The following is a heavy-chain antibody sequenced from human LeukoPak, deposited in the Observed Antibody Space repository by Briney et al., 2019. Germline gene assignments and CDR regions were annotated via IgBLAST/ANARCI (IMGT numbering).Heavy chain of an antibody. Sequence: PSETLSLTCTVSGGSISSSSYYWGWIHQPPGKGLEWIGSIYYSGSTYYNPSLKSRVTISVDTSKNQFSLKLSSVTAADTAVYYCARLGPYSGSYLGYWGQGTLVTVSS. D-gene: IGHD1-26*01. CDR1: GGSISSSSYY. V-gene: IGHV4-39*07. CDR2: IYYSGST. CDR3: ARLGPYSGSYLGY. J-gene: IGHJ4*02.